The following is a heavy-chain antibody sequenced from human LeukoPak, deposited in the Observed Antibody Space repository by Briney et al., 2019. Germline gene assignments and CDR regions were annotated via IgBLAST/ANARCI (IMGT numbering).Heavy chain of an antibody. CDR2: FYHSGNT. D-gene: IGHD3-10*01. Sequence: PSETLSLICEVSGGSITTGGYSWSWIRQPPGKGLEWLGDFYHSGNTYYNPSLEGRVTMSVDASKNQLSLKMTSVTAADTAVYYCARVPYNSASGGSDGWFDPWGQGSLVIVSS. CDR1: GGSITTGGYS. CDR3: ARVPYNSASGGSDGWFDP. V-gene: IGHV4-30-2*01. J-gene: IGHJ5*02.